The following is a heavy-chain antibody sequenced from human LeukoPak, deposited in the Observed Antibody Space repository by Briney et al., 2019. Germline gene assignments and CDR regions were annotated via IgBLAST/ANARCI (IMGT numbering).Heavy chain of an antibody. D-gene: IGHD2-2*01. Sequence: PGGSLRLSCVGSGFTIRDYAMGWVRQAPGKGLEWVSVLSATGDYTEYADSVRGRFTISMDTSQNTLSLQMYSLRAEDTALYYCAKKPALIKYPFDNWGQGTLVTVSS. CDR3: AKKPALIKYPFDN. CDR2: LSATGDYT. V-gene: IGHV3-23*01. CDR1: GFTIRDYA. J-gene: IGHJ4*02.